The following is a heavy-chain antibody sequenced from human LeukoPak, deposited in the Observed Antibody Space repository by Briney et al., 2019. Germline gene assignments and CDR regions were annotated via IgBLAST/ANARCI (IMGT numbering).Heavy chain of an antibody. CDR3: ARGSGSWSY. D-gene: IGHD6-13*01. CDR1: GGSFSGCY. CDR2: INHSGST. Sequence: SETLSLTCAVYGGSFSGCYWSWIRQPPGKGLEWIGEINHSGSTNYNPSLKSRVTISVDTSKNQFSLKLSSVTAADTAVYYCARGSGSWSYWGQGTLVTVSS. J-gene: IGHJ4*02. V-gene: IGHV4-34*01.